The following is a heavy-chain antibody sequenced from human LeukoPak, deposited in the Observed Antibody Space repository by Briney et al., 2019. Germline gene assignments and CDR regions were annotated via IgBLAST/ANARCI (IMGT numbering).Heavy chain of an antibody. J-gene: IGHJ6*03. V-gene: IGHV4-59*08. CDR2: GHYSGST. D-gene: IGHD3-16*01. CDR3: ARVGATYPHYYMDV. CDR1: GDSISNYY. Sequence: PSETLSLTCTVSGDSISNYYWNWIRQPPGKGLEWIGYGHYSGSTFYNPSLNSRVTLSVDTSKNQFSLKLTSVTAADTAVYYCARVGATYPHYYMDVWGKGTTVTVAS.